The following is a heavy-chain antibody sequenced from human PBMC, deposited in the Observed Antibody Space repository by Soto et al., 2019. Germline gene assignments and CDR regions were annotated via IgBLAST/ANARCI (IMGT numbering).Heavy chain of an antibody. Sequence: VQLVESGGGLVKPGGSLRLSCAASGFTFSDYYMSWIRQAPGKGLEWVSYISSSSSYTNYADSVKGRFTISRDNAKNSLYLQMNSLRAEDTAVYDCARSSYCSGGSCYPYFDYWGQGTLVTVSS. CDR1: GFTFSDYY. D-gene: IGHD2-15*01. CDR3: ARSSYCSGGSCYPYFDY. J-gene: IGHJ4*02. V-gene: IGHV3-11*06. CDR2: ISSSSSYT.